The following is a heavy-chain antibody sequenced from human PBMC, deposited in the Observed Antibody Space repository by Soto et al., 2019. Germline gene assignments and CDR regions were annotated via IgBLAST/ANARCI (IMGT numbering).Heavy chain of an antibody. CDR1: RCTFTSYG. D-gene: IGHD6-19*01. CDR3: ARAPGYSSGWYSFPRFDP. J-gene: IGHJ5*02. Sequence: ASVKVPCKASRCTFTSYGISLVRQAPAPGRESMEWISAYNGNTTYAQKLQGRITMTTDTSTSTAYMELRSLRSDDTAVYYCARAPGYSSGWYSFPRFDPWGQGTLVTVSS. CDR2: ISAYNGNT. V-gene: IGHV1-18*01.